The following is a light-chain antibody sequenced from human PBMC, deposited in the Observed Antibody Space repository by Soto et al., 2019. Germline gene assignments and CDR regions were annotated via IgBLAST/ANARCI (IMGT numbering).Light chain of an antibody. Sequence: QSALTQPASVSGSPGQSITISCTGTSSDVGGYNYVSWYQQLPGKAPKLMIYEVSNRPSGVSNRFSGSKSGNTASLTISGLQAEDEADYYCSSYTSSSTLIYVFGTGTKLTVL. V-gene: IGLV2-14*01. CDR3: SSYTSSSTLIYV. J-gene: IGLJ1*01. CDR1: SSDVGGYNY. CDR2: EVS.